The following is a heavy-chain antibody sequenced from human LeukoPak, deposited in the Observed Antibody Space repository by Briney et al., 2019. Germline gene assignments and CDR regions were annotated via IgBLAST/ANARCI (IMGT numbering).Heavy chain of an antibody. V-gene: IGHV3-9*01. J-gene: IGHJ4*02. CDR1: GFTFDDYA. CDR2: ISWNSGSI. D-gene: IGHD3-10*01. Sequence: PGGSLRLSCAASGFTFDDYAMHWVRQAPGKGLEWFSGISWNSGSIGYADSVKGRFTISRDNAKNSLYLQMNSLRAEDTALYYCAKTPEGSGSLNYFDYWGQGTLVTVSS. CDR3: AKTPEGSGSLNYFDY.